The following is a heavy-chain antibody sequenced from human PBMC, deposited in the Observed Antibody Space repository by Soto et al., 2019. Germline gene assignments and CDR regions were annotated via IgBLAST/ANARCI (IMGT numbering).Heavy chain of an antibody. CDR2: INPSGGST. V-gene: IGHV1-46*03. J-gene: IGHJ5*02. CDR1: GYTFTSYY. CDR3: ARDCSITGMAYNWFDP. Sequence: ASVKVSCKASGYTFTSYYMHWVRQAPGQGLEWMGIINPSGGSTSYAQKFQGRVTMTRDTSTSTVYMELSSLRSEDTAVYYCARDCSITGMAYNWFDPWGQGTLVTVSS. D-gene: IGHD1-20*01.